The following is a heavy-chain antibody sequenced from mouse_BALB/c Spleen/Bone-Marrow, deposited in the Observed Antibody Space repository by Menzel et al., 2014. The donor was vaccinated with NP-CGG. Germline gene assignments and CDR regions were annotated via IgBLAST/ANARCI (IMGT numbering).Heavy chain of an antibody. CDR2: IRNKANGYTT. CDR1: GFTYTDYY. Sequence: EVKLMESGGGLVQPGGSLRLSCATSGFTYTDYYMSWVRQPPGKALEWLGFIRNKANGYTTECSASVKGRFTISRDNSQSILYLQMNTLRAEDSATHYCARDGSWFAYWGQGTLVTVSA. CDR3: ARDGSWFAY. V-gene: IGHV7-3*02. J-gene: IGHJ3*01.